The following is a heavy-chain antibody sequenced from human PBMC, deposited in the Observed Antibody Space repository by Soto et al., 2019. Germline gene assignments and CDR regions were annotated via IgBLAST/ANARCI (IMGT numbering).Heavy chain of an antibody. Sequence: GGSLRLSCATSGITLGDYGMSWFRQAPGKGLEWVGFIRSRVYLGATEHAASVNGRFSISRDDSKSIAYLHMTSLKTEDTAMYYCARKVGDGYNYDGFDIWGQGTMVTVSS. CDR3: ARKVGDGYNYDGFDI. CDR2: IRSRVYLGAT. CDR1: GITLGDYG. V-gene: IGHV3-49*03. D-gene: IGHD5-18*01. J-gene: IGHJ3*02.